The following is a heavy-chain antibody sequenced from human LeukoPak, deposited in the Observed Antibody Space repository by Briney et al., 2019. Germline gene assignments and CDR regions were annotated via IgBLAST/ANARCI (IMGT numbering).Heavy chain of an antibody. J-gene: IGHJ4*02. CDR1: GYTFSNYW. Sequence: GGSLRLSCSASGYTFSNYWMSWVRQAPGKGLEYVANIKQDGSETYYVDSVKGRFTISRDNAKNSLYLQMNSLRVEDTAVYYCAREQGILLFDSWGQGTLVTVYS. V-gene: IGHV3-7*01. D-gene: IGHD2-21*01. CDR2: IKQDGSET. CDR3: AREQGILLFDS.